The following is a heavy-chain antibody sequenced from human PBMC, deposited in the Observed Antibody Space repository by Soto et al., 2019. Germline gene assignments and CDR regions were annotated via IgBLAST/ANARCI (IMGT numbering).Heavy chain of an antibody. Sequence: EVQLLESGGGLVQPGGSLRLSCAASGFTFSSYGMSWVRQAPGKGLEWVSAISHSGGNTYYADSVKGRFAISRDTSKNTLYMQMNSRRAEDTAVYYCATFIFCSSTSCYGREGGYWGQGTLVTVSS. V-gene: IGHV3-23*01. D-gene: IGHD2-2*01. CDR3: ATFIFCSSTSCYGREGGY. CDR1: GFTFSSYG. CDR2: ISHSGGNT. J-gene: IGHJ4*02.